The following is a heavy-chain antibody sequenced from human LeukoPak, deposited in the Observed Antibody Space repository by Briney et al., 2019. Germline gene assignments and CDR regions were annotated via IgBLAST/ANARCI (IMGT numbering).Heavy chain of an antibody. J-gene: IGHJ6*03. Sequence: SETLSLTCIVSGGSISSGSYYWSWIRQSAGKGLEWVGRIYTSGSTNYNPSLKSRVTISVDTSKNQFSLSLSSVTAADTAVYYCARDNWSAAAGYYYYMDVWGKGTTVTVSS. CDR2: IYTSGST. CDR3: ARDNWSAAAGYYYYMDV. CDR1: GGSISSGSYY. D-gene: IGHD6-13*01. V-gene: IGHV4-61*02.